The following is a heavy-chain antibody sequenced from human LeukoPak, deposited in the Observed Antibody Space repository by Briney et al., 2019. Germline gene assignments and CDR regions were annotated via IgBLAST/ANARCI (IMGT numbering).Heavy chain of an antibody. D-gene: IGHD1-26*01. J-gene: IGHJ4*02. CDR1: GFTFSSYA. V-gene: IGHV3-23*01. Sequence: GGSLRLSCAASGFTFSSYAMSWVRQSPGKGLEWVSAISGSAGSTYYADSVKGRFTISRDNPKNTLYLQMNSLRAEDTAVYYCATHIVGAIYYFDYWGQGTLVTVSS. CDR3: ATHIVGAIYYFDY. CDR2: ISGSAGST.